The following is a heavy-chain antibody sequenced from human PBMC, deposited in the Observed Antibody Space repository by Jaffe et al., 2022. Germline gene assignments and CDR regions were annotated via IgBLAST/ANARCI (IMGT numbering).Heavy chain of an antibody. V-gene: IGHV4-61*02. D-gene: IGHD3-10*01. Sequence: QVQLQESGPGLVKPSQTLSLTCTVSGGSISSGSYYWSWIRQPAGKGLEWIGRIYTSGSTNYNPSLKSRVTISVDTSKNQFSLKLSSVTAADTAVYYCARDGVAGYGSGSYYRGDNWFDPWGQGTLVTVSS. J-gene: IGHJ5*02. CDR2: IYTSGST. CDR3: ARDGVAGYGSGSYYRGDNWFDP. CDR1: GGSISSGSYY.